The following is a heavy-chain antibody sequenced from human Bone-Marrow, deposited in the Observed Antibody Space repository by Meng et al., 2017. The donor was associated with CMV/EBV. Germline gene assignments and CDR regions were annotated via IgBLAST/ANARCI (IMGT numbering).Heavy chain of an antibody. Sequence: VHLGGSVVCLGKPVESLRLSCEVSGVNFKNSCMSWVLQAPGKGPGWVALIKSKVDGGTTDYAAPVRGRFTFSRDDSKSTIYLQMNNVKTEDTAVYYCTTGRGGYNAEDYWGHGTLVTVSS. CDR2: IKSKVDGGTT. CDR1: GVNFKNSC. J-gene: IGHJ4*01. V-gene: IGHV3-15*01. D-gene: IGHD1-1*01. CDR3: TTGRGGYNAEDY.